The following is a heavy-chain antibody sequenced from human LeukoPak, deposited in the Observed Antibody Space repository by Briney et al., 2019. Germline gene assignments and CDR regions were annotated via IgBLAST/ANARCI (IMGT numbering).Heavy chain of an antibody. CDR3: ATGTTGTTWGFDY. V-gene: IGHV3-21*01. CDR1: GFTFSSYS. CDR2: ISSSSSYI. Sequence: PGGSLRLSCAASGFTFSSYSMNWVRQAPGKGLEWVSSISSSSSYIYYADSVKGRFTISRDNAKNSLYLQMNSLRAEDTAVYYCATGTTGTTWGFDYWGQGTLVTVSS. J-gene: IGHJ4*02. D-gene: IGHD1-1*01.